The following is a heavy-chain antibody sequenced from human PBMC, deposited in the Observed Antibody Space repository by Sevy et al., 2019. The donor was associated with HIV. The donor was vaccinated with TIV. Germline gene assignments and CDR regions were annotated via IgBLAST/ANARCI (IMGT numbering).Heavy chain of an antibody. CDR3: ARDREVTSYYYYSMDV. V-gene: IGHV1-2*06. CDR2: INPNSGGT. Sequence: VSVKVSCKASGYTFTGYYMHWVRQAPGQGLEWMARINPNSGGTNYAQKFRGRVTMTRDTSISTAYMELSRLRSDDTAVYYCARDREVTSYYYYSMDVWGQGTTVTVSS. D-gene: IGHD4-17*01. J-gene: IGHJ6*02. CDR1: GYTFTGYY.